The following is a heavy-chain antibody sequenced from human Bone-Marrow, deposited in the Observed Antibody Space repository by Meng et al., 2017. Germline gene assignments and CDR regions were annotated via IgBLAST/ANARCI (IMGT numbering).Heavy chain of an antibody. D-gene: IGHD6-6*01. CDR2: MNPNSGNT. Sequence: ASVKVSCKASGYTFTSYDINWVRQATGQGLEWMGWMNPNSGNTGYAQKFQGRVTITRNTSISTAYVELSSLRSEDTAVYYCARGEDSSQFYYYYYYGMDVWGQGTTVTVSS. CDR3: ARGEDSSQFYYYYYYGMDV. CDR1: GYTFTSYD. J-gene: IGHJ6*02. V-gene: IGHV1-8*03.